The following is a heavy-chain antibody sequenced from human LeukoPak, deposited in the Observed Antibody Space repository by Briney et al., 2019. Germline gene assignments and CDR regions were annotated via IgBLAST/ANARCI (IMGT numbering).Heavy chain of an antibody. CDR1: GGSISSYY. CDR2: IYYSGST. J-gene: IGHJ5*02. CDR3: ARGGCSGGSCYGWFDP. Sequence: SETLSLTCTVSGGSISSYYWSWIRQPPGKGLVWGGYIYYSGSTNYNPSLKSRVTISVDTPKNHFSLKLGSVTAADTAVYYCARGGCSGGSCYGWFDPWGQGTLVTVSS. D-gene: IGHD2-15*01. V-gene: IGHV4-59*01.